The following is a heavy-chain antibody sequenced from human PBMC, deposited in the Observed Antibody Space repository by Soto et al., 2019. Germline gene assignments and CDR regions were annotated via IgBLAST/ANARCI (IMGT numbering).Heavy chain of an antibody. V-gene: IGHV2-5*02. CDR2: IYWDDDK. CDR3: VHRRGVPYQDY. CDR1: GFSLSTSGVG. D-gene: IGHD2-8*02. Sequence: QITLKESGPTLVKPTQTLTLTCTFSGFSLSTSGVGVGWIRQPPGKALEWLALIYWDDDKRYSPSLKSRLTITKDTSKNQVILTMTNMDPVDTATYYCVHRRGVPYQDYWGQGTLVTVSS. J-gene: IGHJ4*02.